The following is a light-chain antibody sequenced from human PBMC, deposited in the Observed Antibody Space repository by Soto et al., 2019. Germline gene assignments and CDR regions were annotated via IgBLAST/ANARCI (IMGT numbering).Light chain of an antibody. CDR2: DAS. Sequence: DIQMTQSPSTLSASVGDRVTITCRASQSISSWSAWYQQKPGKAPKLLIYDASSLESGVPSRFSGSGSGTEFTLTISSLQPDDFATYYCQQYNNWPRTFGQGTKVDIK. CDR3: QQYNNWPRT. J-gene: IGKJ1*01. CDR1: QSISSW. V-gene: IGKV1-5*01.